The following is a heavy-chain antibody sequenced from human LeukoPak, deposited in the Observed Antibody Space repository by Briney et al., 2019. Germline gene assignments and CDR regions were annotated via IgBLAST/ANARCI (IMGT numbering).Heavy chain of an antibody. Sequence: GASVKVSCKASGYTFTGYYMHWVRQAPGQGLEWMGWINPNSGGTNYAQKFQGRVTMTRDTSISTAYMELSRLRSDDTAVYYCARTTTIMITFGGAPTGDYMDVWGKGTTVTISS. V-gene: IGHV1-2*02. CDR3: ARTTTIMITFGGAPTGDYMDV. CDR1: GYTFTGYY. CDR2: INPNSGGT. J-gene: IGHJ6*03. D-gene: IGHD3-16*01.